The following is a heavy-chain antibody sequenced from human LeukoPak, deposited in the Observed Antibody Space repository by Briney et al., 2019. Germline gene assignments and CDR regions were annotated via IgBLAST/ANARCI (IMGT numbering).Heavy chain of an antibody. CDR2: IYSGDST. J-gene: IGHJ4*02. V-gene: IGHV3-66*01. Sequence: PGGSLRLSCAASGFTVSSNYMSWVRQAPGKGLEWVSVIYSGDSTYYADSVKRRFTISRDSSNNSLYLHMNSLRAEDTAVYYCASAPVSNNYLFDYWGQGTLVTVSS. CDR3: ASAPVSNNYLFDY. CDR1: GFTVSSNY. D-gene: IGHD4-11*01.